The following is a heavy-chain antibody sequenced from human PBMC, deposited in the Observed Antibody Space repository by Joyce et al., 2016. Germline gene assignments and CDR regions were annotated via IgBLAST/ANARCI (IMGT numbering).Heavy chain of an antibody. D-gene: IGHD6-13*01. V-gene: IGHV1-69*06. J-gene: IGHJ4*02. Sequence: QVQLVQSGAEVKKTGSSVKVSCNASGGTFNTYAINWVRQAPGQGLEWMGAVIPRAGTRNYAQKFQGRVTIIADISTTTASMELSSLTSEDTAMYFCARPNSSNWDHLDFWGQGTLVTVSS. CDR3: ARPNSSNWDHLDF. CDR2: VIPRAGTR. CDR1: GGTFNTYA.